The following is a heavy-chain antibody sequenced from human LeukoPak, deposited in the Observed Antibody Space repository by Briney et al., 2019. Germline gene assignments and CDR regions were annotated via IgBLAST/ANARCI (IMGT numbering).Heavy chain of an antibody. CDR3: ASRYCTSTNCYAFDI. D-gene: IGHD2-2*01. J-gene: IGHJ3*02. Sequence: PGGSLRLSCAASGFTFSSYSMNWVRQAPGKGLEWVSSISSYSNYIFYADSVQGRFTISRDNAENSLFLQMNSLRAEDTAVYYCASRYCTSTNCYAFDIWGQGTMVTVSS. CDR2: ISSYSNYI. CDR1: GFTFSSYS. V-gene: IGHV3-21*01.